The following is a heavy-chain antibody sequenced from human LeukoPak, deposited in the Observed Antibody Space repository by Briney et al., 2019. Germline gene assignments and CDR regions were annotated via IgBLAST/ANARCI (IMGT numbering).Heavy chain of an antibody. CDR1: GFTFSSYS. CDR2: ISSSSSYI. D-gene: IGHD4-23*01. CDR3: ARAPSYGGNS. J-gene: IGHJ4*02. Sequence: GGSLRLSCAASGFTFSSYSMNWVRQAPGQGLEWVSSISSSSSYIYYADSVKGQFTISRDNAKNSLYLQMNSLRAEDTAVYYCARAPSYGGNSWGQGTLVTVSS. V-gene: IGHV3-21*01.